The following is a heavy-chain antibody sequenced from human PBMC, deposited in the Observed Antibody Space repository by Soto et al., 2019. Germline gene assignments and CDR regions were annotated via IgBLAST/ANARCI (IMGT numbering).Heavy chain of an antibody. J-gene: IGHJ4*02. D-gene: IGHD3-22*01. V-gene: IGHV1-18*01. CDR2: ISAYNGNT. CDR3: ASRRSYYDSSGPLFY. CDR1: GYTFTSYG. Sequence: VASVKVSCKASGYTFTSYGISWVRRAPGQGLEWMGWISAYNGNTNCAQKLQGRVTMTTDTSTSTAYMELRSLRSDDTAVYYCASRRSYYDSSGPLFYWGQGTLVTVSS.